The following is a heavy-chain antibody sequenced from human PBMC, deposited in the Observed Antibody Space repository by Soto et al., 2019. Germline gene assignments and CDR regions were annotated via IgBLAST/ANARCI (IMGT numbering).Heavy chain of an antibody. D-gene: IGHD4-17*01. Sequence: QPGGSLRLSCAASGFSFSTYSMAWVRQTPGKGLAWVSGLSGGGSNTFHADSVQGRFTISVDNSKNTVYLQMNSLRVEDTAVYYCARWDGYGDVWGQGTLVTVSS. CDR1: GFSFSTYS. J-gene: IGHJ4*02. CDR3: ARWDGYGDV. CDR2: LSGGGSNT. V-gene: IGHV3-23*01.